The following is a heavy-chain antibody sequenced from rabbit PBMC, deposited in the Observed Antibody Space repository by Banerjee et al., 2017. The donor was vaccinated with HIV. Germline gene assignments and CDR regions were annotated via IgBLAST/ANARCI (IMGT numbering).Heavy chain of an antibody. CDR2: IYAGSSST. D-gene: IGHD5-1*01. CDR1: GIDFSSYYY. J-gene: IGHJ4*01. V-gene: IGHV1S45*01. Sequence: QEQLEESGGGLVKPGGTLTLTCKASGIDFSSYYYMCWVRQAPGKGLEWIGCIYAGSSSTYYASWAKGRFTISKTSSTTVTLQMTSLTVADTATYFCARETRDVSWALDLWGQGTLVTVS. CDR3: ARETRDVSWALDL.